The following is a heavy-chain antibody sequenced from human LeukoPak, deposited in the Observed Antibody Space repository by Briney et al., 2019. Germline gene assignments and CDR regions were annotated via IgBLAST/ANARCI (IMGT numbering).Heavy chain of an antibody. J-gene: IGHJ4*02. CDR3: ATESITIFGVVIVRYFDY. D-gene: IGHD3-3*01. V-gene: IGHV4-61*02. CDR2: IYTSGST. CDR1: GGSISSGSYY. Sequence: SETLSLTCTVSGGSISSGSYYWNWIRQPAGKGLEWIGRIYTSGSTNYNPSLKSRVTISVDTSKNQFSLKLSSVTAADTAVYHCATESITIFGVVIVRYFDYWGQGTLVTVSS.